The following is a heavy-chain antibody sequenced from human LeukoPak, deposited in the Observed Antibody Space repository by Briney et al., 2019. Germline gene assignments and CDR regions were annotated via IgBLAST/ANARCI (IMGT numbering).Heavy chain of an antibody. J-gene: IGHJ4*02. CDR3: ARRLGGGYDILTGPGKTGFDY. Sequence: SETLSLTCAVYGWFFSGYYWSWIRQPPGKGLEWIGEINHSGSTNYNPSLKSRVTISVDTSKNQFSLKLSSVTAADTAVYYCARRLGGGYDILTGPGKTGFDYWGQGTLVTVSS. D-gene: IGHD3-9*01. CDR2: INHSGST. V-gene: IGHV4-34*01. CDR1: GWFFSGYY.